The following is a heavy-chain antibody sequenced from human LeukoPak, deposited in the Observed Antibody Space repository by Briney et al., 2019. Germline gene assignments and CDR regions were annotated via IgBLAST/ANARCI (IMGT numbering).Heavy chain of an antibody. D-gene: IGHD3-9*01. Sequence: PSETLSLTCTVSGDSIINYWMTWIRQPPGKGLEWIGYISDSGSTNYNPSLKSRVTMSADSSNTEFSLLLNSVTAAHTAVYYVAIFFRAALTTSSFLPWSQATLVTVSS. J-gene: IGHJ5*02. V-gene: IGHV4-59*03. CDR3: AIFFRAALTTSSFLP. CDR1: GDSIINYW. CDR2: ISDSGST.